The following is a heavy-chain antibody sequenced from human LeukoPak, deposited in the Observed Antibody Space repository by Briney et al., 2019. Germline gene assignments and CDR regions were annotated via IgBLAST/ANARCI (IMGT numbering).Heavy chain of an antibody. J-gene: IGHJ4*02. CDR2: TSSDLNVK. CDR1: GFTFRNYV. CDR3: ASRHCSGGGCYFAGADPFDY. Sequence: GGSLGLSCAASGFTFRNYVIHWVRQAPGKGLEWVAVTSSDLNVKLYADSVKGRFTISRDTSKNTLYLQMNSLRAEDTAVYYCASRHCSGGGCYFAGADPFDYWGQGTLVTVSS. V-gene: IGHV3-30*14. D-gene: IGHD2-15*01.